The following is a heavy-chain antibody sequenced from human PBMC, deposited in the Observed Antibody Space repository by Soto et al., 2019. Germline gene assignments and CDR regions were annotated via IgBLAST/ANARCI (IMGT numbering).Heavy chain of an antibody. V-gene: IGHV1-18*04. Sequence: VPLVQSGAEVKNSGASVRVSCKTSGYTFTTYGISWVRQAPGQGLEWMGWINTYSGRTNYAQEFQGRVSLTTEKSTSTVYMELRSLTSGDTALYYCARDYTGRGYFDFWGQGSLVTVSS. CDR1: GYTFTTYG. CDR2: INTYSGRT. CDR3: ARDYTGRGYFDF. J-gene: IGHJ4*02. D-gene: IGHD2-8*02.